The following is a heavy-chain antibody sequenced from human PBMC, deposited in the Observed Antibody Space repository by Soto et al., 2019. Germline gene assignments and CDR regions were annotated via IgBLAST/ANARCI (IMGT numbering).Heavy chain of an antibody. CDR2: ISSSSSYT. CDR3: ARDNTYYYGNDVSHQMDV. V-gene: IGHV3-11*06. D-gene: IGHD3-10*01. Sequence: NPRGSLILSCASSVFTFSDYYMSWIRQAPGKGLEWVSYISSSSSYTNYADSGKGRFTISRDNAKNSLYLQMNSLRAEDTAVYYCARDNTYYYGNDVSHQMDVWGQGTTVTVSS. J-gene: IGHJ6*02. CDR1: VFTFSDYY.